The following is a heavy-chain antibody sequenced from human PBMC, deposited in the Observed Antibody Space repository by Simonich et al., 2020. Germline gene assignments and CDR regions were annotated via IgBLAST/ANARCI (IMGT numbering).Heavy chain of an antibody. D-gene: IGHD7-27*01. J-gene: IGHJ3*02. CDR1: GYTFTGYY. CDR2: INPNRGCT. Sequence: QVQLVQSGAEVKKPGASVKVSCKASGYTFTGYYMHWVRQAPGQGLEWMGWINPNRGCTNYAQKFQGRVTMTRDTASSTAYMELSRLRSDDTAVYYCARGRLTGDKGAFDIWGQGTMVTVSS. CDR3: ARGRLTGDKGAFDI. V-gene: IGHV1-2*02.